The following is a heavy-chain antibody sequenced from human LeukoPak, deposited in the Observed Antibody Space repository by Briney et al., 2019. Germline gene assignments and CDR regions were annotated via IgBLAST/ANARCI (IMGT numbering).Heavy chain of an antibody. V-gene: IGHV4-34*01. CDR1: GGSFSGYY. J-gene: IGHJ4*02. Sequence: SETLSLTCAVYGGSFSGYYWSWIRQPPGKGLEWIGEINHSGSTNYNPSLKSRVTISVDTSKNQFSLKLSSVTAADTAVYYCARHIYLGYSYGYGYWGQGTLVTVPS. CDR2: INHSGST. D-gene: IGHD5-18*01. CDR3: ARHIYLGYSYGYGY.